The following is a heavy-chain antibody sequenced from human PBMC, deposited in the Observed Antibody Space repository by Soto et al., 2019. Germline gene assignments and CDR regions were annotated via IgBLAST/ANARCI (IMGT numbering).Heavy chain of an antibody. CDR3: ARDRVAGIWGDAFDI. CDR1: AYTFTNHG. J-gene: IGHJ3*02. CDR2: INPYNANT. Sequence: GXSVKVSCKTSAYTFTNHGINWVRQAPGQGLEWMGWINPYNANTNYAQKLQGRVTMTTDTSTSTAYMDLRSLTSDDTAVYYCARDRVAGIWGDAFDIWGQGTMVTVSS. V-gene: IGHV1-18*04. D-gene: IGHD3-16*01.